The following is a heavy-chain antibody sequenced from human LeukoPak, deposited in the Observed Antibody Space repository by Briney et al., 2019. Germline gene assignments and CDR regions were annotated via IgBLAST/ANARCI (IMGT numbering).Heavy chain of an antibody. D-gene: IGHD2-2*01. Sequence: SETLSLTCTVSGGSISSYYWSWIRQPPGKGLEWIRYIYYSGSTNYNPSLKSRVTISVDTSKNQFSLKLSSVTAADTAVYYCARAGVVPAADDAFDIWGQGTMVTVSS. CDR1: GGSISSYY. CDR2: IYYSGST. CDR3: ARAGVVPAADDAFDI. V-gene: IGHV4-59*01. J-gene: IGHJ3*02.